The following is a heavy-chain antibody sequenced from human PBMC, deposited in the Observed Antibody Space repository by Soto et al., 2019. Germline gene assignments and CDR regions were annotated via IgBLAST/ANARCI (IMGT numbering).Heavy chain of an antibody. D-gene: IGHD2-2*01. CDR2: VSKSDYT. J-gene: IGHJ4*02. CDR1: GFYFNNYG. Sequence: GSLRLSCAVSGFYFNNYGINWVRQAPGKGLEWVSSVSKSDYTYYSDSVKGRFTTSRDNAKNSVSLQMNSLRAEDTAVYYCAREDSIIIPAVSDFWGQGTLVTVSS. V-gene: IGHV3-21*01. CDR3: AREDSIIIPAVSDF.